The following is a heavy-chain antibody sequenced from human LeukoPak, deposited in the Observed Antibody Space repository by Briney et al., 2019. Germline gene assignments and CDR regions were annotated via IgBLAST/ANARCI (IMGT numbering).Heavy chain of an antibody. CDR2: IKQDGSEK. J-gene: IGHJ3*02. CDR3: AREISGYSSSWYGDDAFDI. Sequence: PGGSLRLSCAASGFTFSSYWMSWVRQAPGKGLEWVANIKQDGSEKYYVDFVKGRFTISRDNAKNSLYLQMNSLRAEDTAVYYCAREISGYSSSWYGDDAFDIWGQGTMVTVSS. D-gene: IGHD6-13*01. V-gene: IGHV3-7*01. CDR1: GFTFSSYW.